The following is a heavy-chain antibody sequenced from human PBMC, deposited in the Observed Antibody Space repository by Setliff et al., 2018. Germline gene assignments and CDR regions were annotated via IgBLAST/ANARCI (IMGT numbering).Heavy chain of an antibody. CDR2: ISGYNGNT. D-gene: IGHD2-15*01. Sequence: GASVKVSCKTSGYTFINYGLSWMRQAPGQGLEWMGWISGYNGNTDYAQNLQGRVTMTIDTSTSTAYMELRSLRSDDTAVYYCARGYCSGGSCYSGYYYYMDVWGKGTTVTVSS. V-gene: IGHV1-18*01. CDR3: ARGYCSGGSCYSGYYYYMDV. CDR1: GYTFINYG. J-gene: IGHJ6*03.